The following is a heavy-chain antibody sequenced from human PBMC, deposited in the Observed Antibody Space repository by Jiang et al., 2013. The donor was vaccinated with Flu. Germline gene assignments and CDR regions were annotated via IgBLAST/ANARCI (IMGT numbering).Heavy chain of an antibody. Sequence: SGGGVVQPGRSLRLSCAASGFTFSSYGMHWVRQAPGKGLEWVAVISYDGSNKYYADSVKGRFTISRDNSKNTLYLQMNSLRAEGTAVYYCAKSFDWLSLYGGFDYWGQGTLVTVSS. J-gene: IGHJ4*02. CDR2: ISYDGSNK. CDR3: AKSFDWLSLYGGFDY. D-gene: IGHD3-9*01. CDR1: GFTFSSYG. V-gene: IGHV3-30*18.